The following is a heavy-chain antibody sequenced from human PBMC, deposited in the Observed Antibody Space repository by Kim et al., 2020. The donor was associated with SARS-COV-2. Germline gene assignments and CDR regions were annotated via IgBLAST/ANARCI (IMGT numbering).Heavy chain of an antibody. CDR3: AKLRSSSVWGMDV. CDR2: ISYDGSNK. Sequence: GGSLRLSCAASGFTFSSYGMHWVRQAPGKGLEWVAVISYDGSNKYYADSVKGRFTISRDNSKNTLYLQMNSLRAEDTAVYYCAKLRSSSVWGMDVWGQGTTVTVSS. D-gene: IGHD6-6*01. V-gene: IGHV3-30*18. CDR1: GFTFSSYG. J-gene: IGHJ6*02.